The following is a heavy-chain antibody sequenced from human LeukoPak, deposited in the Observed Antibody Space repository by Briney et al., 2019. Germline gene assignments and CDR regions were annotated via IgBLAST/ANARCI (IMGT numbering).Heavy chain of an antibody. V-gene: IGHV1-2*06. Sequence: ASVKVSCKASGYTFTGYYMHWVRQAPGQGLEWMGRINPNSGGTNYAQKFQGRVTMTRDTSISTAYMELSRLRSDDTAVYYCARESVTMVRGVIMREYNWFDPWGQGTLVTVSS. D-gene: IGHD3-10*01. CDR2: INPNSGGT. CDR3: ARESVTMVRGVIMREYNWFDP. J-gene: IGHJ5*02. CDR1: GYTFTGYY.